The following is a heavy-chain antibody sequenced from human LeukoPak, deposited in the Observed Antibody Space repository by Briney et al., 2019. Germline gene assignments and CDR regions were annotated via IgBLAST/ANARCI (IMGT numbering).Heavy chain of an antibody. CDR2: IYHSGST. Sequence: SETLSLTCTVSGYSISSGYYWGWIRQPPGKGLEWIGSIYHSGSTNYNPSLKSRVTISVDTSKNQFSLKLSSVTAADTAVYYCAREAEYYDSSGYSSYFDYWGQGTLVTVSS. J-gene: IGHJ4*02. CDR3: AREAEYYDSSGYSSYFDY. CDR1: GYSISSGYY. V-gene: IGHV4-38-2*02. D-gene: IGHD3-22*01.